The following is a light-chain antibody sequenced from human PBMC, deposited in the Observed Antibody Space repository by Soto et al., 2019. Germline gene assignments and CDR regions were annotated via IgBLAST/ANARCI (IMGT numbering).Light chain of an antibody. CDR2: GSS. CDR1: QSITNY. Sequence: DIQMTQSPSSLSASIGDRVTITCRASQSITNYLNWYQQKPGKAPELLIYGSSSLQSGVPTRFSGSGSGTDFTLTISSLQPEDFATYYCQQSYSAPLTFGGGTKVEI. V-gene: IGKV1-39*01. J-gene: IGKJ4*01. CDR3: QQSYSAPLT.